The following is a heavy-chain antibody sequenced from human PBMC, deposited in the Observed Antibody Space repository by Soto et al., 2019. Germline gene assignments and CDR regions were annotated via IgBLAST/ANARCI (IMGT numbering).Heavy chain of an antibody. J-gene: IGHJ4*02. Sequence: PSETLSLTCAVSGGSFTSNNWWTWVRQPPGQGLEWIGEIYRTGSTNYNPSLKSRVTISLDKSENQFSLKVTSLTAADTAVYYCASRDQRTSLDYRGQRTFVTGSS. CDR3: ASRDQRTSLDY. CDR2: IYRTGST. D-gene: IGHD2-2*01. V-gene: IGHV4-4*02. CDR1: GGSFTSNNW.